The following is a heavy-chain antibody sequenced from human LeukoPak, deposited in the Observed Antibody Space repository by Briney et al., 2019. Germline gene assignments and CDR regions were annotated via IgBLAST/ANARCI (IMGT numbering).Heavy chain of an antibody. V-gene: IGHV3-73*01. CDR1: GFTFSGSA. D-gene: IGHD1-26*01. J-gene: IGHJ4*02. Sequence: GGSLRLSCAASGFTFSGSAMHWVRQASGKGLEWVGRIRSKANGYATAYAASVKGRFTISRDDSKNTAYLQMNSLKTEDTAVYYCTRVGEWELLQYWGQGTLVTVSS. CDR3: TRVGEWELLQY. CDR2: IRSKANGYAT.